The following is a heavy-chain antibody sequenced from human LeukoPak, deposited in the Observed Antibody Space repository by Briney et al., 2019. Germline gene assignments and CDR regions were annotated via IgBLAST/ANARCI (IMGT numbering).Heavy chain of an antibody. CDR3: ARDRAPYYDSSGYGDAFDI. CDR1: GYTFTSYG. V-gene: IGHV1-46*01. D-gene: IGHD3-22*01. Sequence: GASVKVSCKASGYTFTSYGISWVRQAPGQGLEWMGIINPSGGSTSYAQKFQGRVTMTRDTSTSTVYMELSSLRSEDTAVYYCARDRAPYYDSSGYGDAFDIWGQGTMVTVSS. CDR2: INPSGGST. J-gene: IGHJ3*02.